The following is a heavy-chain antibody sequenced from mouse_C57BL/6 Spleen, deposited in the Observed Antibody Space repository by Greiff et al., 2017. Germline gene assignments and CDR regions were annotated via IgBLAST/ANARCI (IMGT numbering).Heavy chain of an antibody. D-gene: IGHD1-1*01. V-gene: IGHV1-52*01. CDR1: GYTFTSYW. J-gene: IGHJ2*01. CDR3: AKDGGITTVVASFDY. Sequence: QVQLQQPGAELVRPGSSVKLSCKASGYTFTSYWMHWVKQRPIQGLEWIGNIDPSDSETHYNQKFKDKATLTVDKSSSTAYMQLSSLTSEHSAVXYGAKDGGITTVVASFDYWGQGTTLTVSA. CDR2: IDPSDSET.